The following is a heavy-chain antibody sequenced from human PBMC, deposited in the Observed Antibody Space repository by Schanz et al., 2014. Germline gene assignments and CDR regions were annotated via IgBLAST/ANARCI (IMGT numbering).Heavy chain of an antibody. Sequence: QVQLVQSEAEVKKPGSSMKVSCKASGGTFNSYTINWVRQAPGQGLEWMGRIIPILGIANYAQKFQGRVTITTDTSASTAYMDLTRLRSEDTTVYFCARDLTVDAGYVVHYYYYGMDVWGQGTPVTVSS. CDR1: GGTFNSYT. CDR2: IIPILGIA. CDR3: ARDLTVDAGYVVHYYYYGMDV. D-gene: IGHD5-12*01. V-gene: IGHV1-69*08. J-gene: IGHJ6*02.